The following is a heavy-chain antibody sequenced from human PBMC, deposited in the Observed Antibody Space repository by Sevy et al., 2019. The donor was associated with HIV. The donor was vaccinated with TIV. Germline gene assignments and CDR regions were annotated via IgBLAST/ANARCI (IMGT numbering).Heavy chain of an antibody. CDR3: AKHIAYCGGDCYPPLYYFDY. D-gene: IGHD2-21*02. V-gene: IGHV3-23*01. CDR2: IRGSGYST. Sequence: GGSLRLSCAASGFTFSNYAMSWVRQAPGKGLEWVSAIRGSGYSTYYADSVKGRFTISRDKSKNTLDLQINSLRAEDTAVSYCAKHIAYCGGDCYPPLYYFDYWGQGTLVTVSS. CDR1: GFTFSNYA. J-gene: IGHJ4*02.